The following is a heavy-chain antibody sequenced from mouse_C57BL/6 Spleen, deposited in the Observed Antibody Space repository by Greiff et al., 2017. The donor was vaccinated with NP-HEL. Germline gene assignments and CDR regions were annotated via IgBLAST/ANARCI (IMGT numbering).Heavy chain of an antibody. Sequence: EVKLQESGPGLVKPSQSLSLTCSVTGYSITSGYYWNWIRQFPGNKLEWMGYISYDGSNNYNPSLKNRISITRDTSKNQFFLKLNSVTTEDTATYYCARVTTVVADYWGQGTTLTVSS. CDR3: ARVTTVVADY. J-gene: IGHJ2*01. CDR1: GYSITSGYY. D-gene: IGHD1-1*01. V-gene: IGHV3-6*01. CDR2: ISYDGSN.